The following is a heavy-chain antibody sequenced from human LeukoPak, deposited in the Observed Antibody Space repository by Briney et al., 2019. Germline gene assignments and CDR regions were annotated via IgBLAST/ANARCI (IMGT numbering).Heavy chain of an antibody. CDR3: ARGPYSSGWYS. CDR2: ISGSGGST. CDR1: GFTFNSYA. Sequence: GGSLRLSYAASGFTFNSYAMNWVRQAPGKGLEWVSAISGSGGSTYYADSVKGRFTISRDNAKNSLYLQMNSLRAEDTAVYYCARGPYSSGWYSWGQGTLVTVSS. D-gene: IGHD6-19*01. J-gene: IGHJ4*02. V-gene: IGHV3-23*01.